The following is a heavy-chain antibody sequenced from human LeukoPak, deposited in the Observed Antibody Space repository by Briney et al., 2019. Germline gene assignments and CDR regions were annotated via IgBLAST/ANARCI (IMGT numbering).Heavy chain of an antibody. V-gene: IGHV6-1*01. D-gene: IGHD3-3*01. J-gene: IGHJ4*02. CDR2: TYYRSKWYN. CDR3: AKVMRYDFWSGGRTFDY. Sequence: SQTLSLTCAISGDSVSSNSAAWNWIRQSPSRGLEWLGRTYYRSKWYNDYAVSVKRRITINPDTSKNQFSLQLNSVTPEDTAVYYCAKVMRYDFWSGGRTFDYWGQGTLVTVSS. CDR1: GDSVSSNSAA.